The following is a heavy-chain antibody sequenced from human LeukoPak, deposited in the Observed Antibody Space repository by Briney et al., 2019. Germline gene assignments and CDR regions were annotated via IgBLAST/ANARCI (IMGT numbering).Heavy chain of an antibody. CDR2: INPSGST. CDR3: ARHVHVSMIVVILSDYFDY. Sequence: SETLSLTCAVYGGSFSGYSWSWVRQAPGKGLEWIGDINPSGSTNYNPSLKSRPTMSVDTSKNQFSLRLSSVTAADTAVYYCARHVHVSMIVVILSDYFDYWGRGTLVSVSS. CDR1: GGSFSGYS. V-gene: IGHV4-34*01. D-gene: IGHD3-22*01. J-gene: IGHJ4*02.